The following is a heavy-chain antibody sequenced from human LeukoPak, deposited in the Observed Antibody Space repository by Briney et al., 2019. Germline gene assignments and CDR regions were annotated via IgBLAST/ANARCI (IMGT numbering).Heavy chain of an antibody. V-gene: IGHV3-7*01. CDR2: IKRDGSEK. CDR3: ARVSPYYYGSGSPEQFDY. J-gene: IGHJ4*02. Sequence: PGGSLRLSCAASGFTFSSYWMSWVRQAPGKGLEWVANIKRDGSEKYYVDSVKGRFTISRDNAKNSLYLQMNSLRAEDTAVYYCARVSPYYYGSGSPEQFDYWGQGTLVTVSS. CDR1: GFTFSSYW. D-gene: IGHD3-10*01.